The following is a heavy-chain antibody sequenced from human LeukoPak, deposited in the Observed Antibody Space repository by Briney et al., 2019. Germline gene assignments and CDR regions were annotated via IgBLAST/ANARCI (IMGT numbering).Heavy chain of an antibody. CDR2: IYPGDSDT. D-gene: IGHD3-9*01. V-gene: IGHV5-51*01. CDR1: GYSFTSYW. CDR3: ARHRLRYFDWLFSDTDY. J-gene: IGHJ4*02. Sequence: GESLKISFKGCGYSFTSYWIGWVRQVPGKGLEWMGIIYPGDSDTRYSPSFQGQVTISADKSISTAYLQWSSLKASDTAMYYCARHRLRYFDWLFSDTDYWGQGTLVTVSS.